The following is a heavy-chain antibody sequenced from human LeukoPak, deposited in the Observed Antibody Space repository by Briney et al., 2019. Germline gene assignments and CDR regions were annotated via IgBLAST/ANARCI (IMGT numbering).Heavy chain of an antibody. CDR1: GYTFTSYY. CDR2: INPSGGST. CDR3: ARQAGYYYDSSGYYLNWFDP. J-gene: IGHJ5*02. V-gene: IGHV1-46*01. Sequence: ASVKVSCKASGYTFTSYYMHWVRQAPGQGLEWMGIINPSGGSTSYAQKFQGRVTMTRDTSTSTVYMELSSLRSEDPAVYYCARQAGYYYDSSGYYLNWFDPWGQGTLVTVSS. D-gene: IGHD3-22*01.